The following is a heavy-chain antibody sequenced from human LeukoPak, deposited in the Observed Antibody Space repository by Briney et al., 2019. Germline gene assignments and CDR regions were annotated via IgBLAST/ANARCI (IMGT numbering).Heavy chain of an antibody. D-gene: IGHD6-19*01. CDR3: ASLAGPFDY. J-gene: IGHJ4*02. Sequence: GGSLRLSCAASGFTFSSYSMNWVRQAPGKGLEWVSSISSSSSYIYYADSVKGRFTISRDNAKNSLYLLMNSLRAEDTAVYYCASLAGPFDYWGQGTLVTVSS. V-gene: IGHV3-21*01. CDR2: ISSSSSYI. CDR1: GFTFSSYS.